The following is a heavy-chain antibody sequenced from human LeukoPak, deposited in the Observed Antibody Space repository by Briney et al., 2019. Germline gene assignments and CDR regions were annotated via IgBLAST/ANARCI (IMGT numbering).Heavy chain of an antibody. Sequence: GGSLRLSCAASGFTFSGYGMPWVRQAPGKGLEWVAIIWSGGTNKYYADSVKGRFTISRDNSKNTLYLQMDSLRAEDTALYYCARTHYDGGGYYKFDSWGQGTLVTVSS. D-gene: IGHD3-22*01. CDR2: IWSGGTNK. CDR3: ARTHYDGGGYYKFDS. CDR1: GFTFSGYG. V-gene: IGHV3-33*01. J-gene: IGHJ4*02.